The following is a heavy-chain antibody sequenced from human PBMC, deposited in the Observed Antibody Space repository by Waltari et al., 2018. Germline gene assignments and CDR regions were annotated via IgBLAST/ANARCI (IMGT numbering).Heavy chain of an antibody. CDR2: INPNSGGT. CDR3: ASADYVWGSYRDAFDI. CDR1: GYTFTGYY. Sequence: QVQLVQSGAEVKKPGASVKVSCKASGYTFTGYYMHWVRQAPGQGLEWMGWINPNSGGTNYAQKFQGRVTMTRDTSISTAYMELSRLRSDDTAVYYCASADYVWGSYRDAFDIWGQGTMVTVSS. J-gene: IGHJ3*02. D-gene: IGHD3-16*02. V-gene: IGHV1-2*02.